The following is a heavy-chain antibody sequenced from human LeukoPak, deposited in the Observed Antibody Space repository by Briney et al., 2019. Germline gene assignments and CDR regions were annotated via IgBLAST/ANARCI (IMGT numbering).Heavy chain of an antibody. D-gene: IGHD3-3*01. CDR1: GYTFTSYD. V-gene: IGHV1-8*01. Sequence: GASVKVSCKASGYTFTSYDINWVRQASGQGLEWMGWMNPNSGNTGYAQKFQGRVTMTRNTSISTAYMELSSLRSEDTAVYYCATLIGRVVIKDYWGQGTLVTVSS. CDR2: MNPNSGNT. CDR3: ATLIGRVVIKDY. J-gene: IGHJ4*02.